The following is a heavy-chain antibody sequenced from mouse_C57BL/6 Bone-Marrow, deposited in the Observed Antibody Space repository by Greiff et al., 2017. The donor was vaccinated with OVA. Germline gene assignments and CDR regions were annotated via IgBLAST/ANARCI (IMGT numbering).Heavy chain of an antibody. V-gene: IGHV1-22*01. D-gene: IGHD1-1*01. J-gene: IGHJ2*01. CDR2: INPNNGGT. Sequence: EVQLQQSGPELVKPGASVKMSCKASGYTFTDYNMHWVKQSHGKSLDWIGYINPNNGGTSYNQKFKGKATLTVNKSSSTAYMELRSLTSEDSAVYDCARSATVVATDYWGQGTTLTVSS. CDR1: GYTFTDYN. CDR3: ARSATVVATDY.